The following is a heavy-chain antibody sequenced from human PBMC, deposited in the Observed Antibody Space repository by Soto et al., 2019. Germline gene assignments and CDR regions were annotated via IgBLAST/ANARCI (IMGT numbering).Heavy chain of an antibody. CDR2: IYYSGST. CDR3: MLGRRLQHFEY. J-gene: IGHJ4*02. CDR1: GGSISSSSYY. Sequence: SETLSLTCTVSGGSISSSSYYWGWIRQPPGKGLEWIGSIYYSGSTYYNPSLKSRVTISVDTSKTQLSLKRSSVPGADTAVEYCMLGRRLQHFEYRGQGTLVNVPP. D-gene: IGHD3-16*01. V-gene: IGHV4-39*01.